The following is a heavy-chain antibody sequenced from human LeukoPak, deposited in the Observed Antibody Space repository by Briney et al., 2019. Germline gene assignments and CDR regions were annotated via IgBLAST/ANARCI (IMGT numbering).Heavy chain of an antibody. V-gene: IGHV4-61*02. CDR2: MYTSGST. CDR1: GGSISSGSYY. Sequence: PSQTLSLTCTVSGGSISSGSYYWSWIRQPAGKGLEWIGRMYTSGSTNYNPSLKSRVTISVDTSKNQFSLKLSSVTAADTAVYYCARHGRYGDSRSAFDIWGQGTMVTVSS. CDR3: ARHGRYGDSRSAFDI. J-gene: IGHJ3*02. D-gene: IGHD4-17*01.